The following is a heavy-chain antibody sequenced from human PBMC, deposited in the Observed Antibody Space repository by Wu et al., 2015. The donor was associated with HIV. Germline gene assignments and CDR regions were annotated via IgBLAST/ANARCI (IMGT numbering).Heavy chain of an antibody. CDR2: INPSGGST. V-gene: IGHV1-46*01. CDR3: ARDSVGYCSSTSCYAGRYYGMDV. CDR1: GYTFTSYY. J-gene: IGHJ6*02. D-gene: IGHD2-2*01. Sequence: QVQLVQSGAEVKKPGASVKVSCKASGYTFTSYYMHWVRQAPGQGLEWMGIINPSGGSTSYAQKFQGRVTMTRDTSTSTVYMELSSLRSEDTAVYYCARDSVGYCSSTSCYAGRYYGMDVVGPRDHGHRLL.